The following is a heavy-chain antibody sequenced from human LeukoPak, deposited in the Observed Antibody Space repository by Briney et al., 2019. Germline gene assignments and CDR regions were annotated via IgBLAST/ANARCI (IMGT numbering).Heavy chain of an antibody. CDR1: GFTFDDYT. J-gene: IGHJ6*04. CDR2: ISWDGGST. V-gene: IGHV3-43*01. Sequence: GGSLRLSCAASGFTFDDYTMHWVRQAPGKGLEWVSLISWDGGSTYYADSVKGRFTISGDNSKNSLYLQMNSLRTEDTALYYCAKDIGSGGPMDVWGKGTTVTVSS. CDR3: AKDIGSGGPMDV. D-gene: IGHD3-10*01.